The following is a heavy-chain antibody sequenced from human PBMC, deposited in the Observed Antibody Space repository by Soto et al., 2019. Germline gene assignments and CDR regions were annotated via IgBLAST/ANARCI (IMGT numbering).Heavy chain of an antibody. CDR3: AKDWVGGSNKYYFEY. CDR1: GFIFSDYG. CDR2: ISHHGLKE. V-gene: IGHV3-30*18. Sequence: QVQLVESGGGVVRPGRSLRLSCVASGFIFSDYGMHWVRQAPGKGLEWVAGISHHGLKENYADSVKGRFTISRDNSKNTVYLQLNSLRGDDTSVYYCAKDWVGGSNKYYFEYWGQGTLVTVSS. D-gene: IGHD1-26*01. J-gene: IGHJ4*02.